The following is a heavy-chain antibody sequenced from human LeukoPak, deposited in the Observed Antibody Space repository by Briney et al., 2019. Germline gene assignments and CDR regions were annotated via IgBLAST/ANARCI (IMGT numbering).Heavy chain of an antibody. D-gene: IGHD5-24*01. CDR1: GYTFTDYY. V-gene: IGHV1-2*02. CDR3: ARDNSVRDEAWWFNP. Sequence: ASVKVSCKASGYTFTDYYIHWVRQAPGQGLEWVAWINPNNGGPNYAQRFQGRVTVTRDTSISTVYMELSRLTSDDTAVYYCARDNSVRDEAWWFNPWGQGTLVTVSS. CDR2: INPNNGGP. J-gene: IGHJ5*02.